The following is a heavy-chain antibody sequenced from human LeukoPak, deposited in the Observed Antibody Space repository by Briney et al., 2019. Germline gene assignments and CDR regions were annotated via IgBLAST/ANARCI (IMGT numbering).Heavy chain of an antibody. CDR1: GDTFSSYA. CDR3: ARSGSRYSYYYYYMDV. J-gene: IGHJ6*03. CDR2: IIPIFGTA. Sequence: SVKVSCKAPGDTFSSYAISWVRQAPGQGLEWMGGIIPIFGTANYAQKLQGRVTLTADESTSTAYMELSSMRSEDTAVYYCARSGSRYSYYYYYMDVWGKGTTVTVSS. D-gene: IGHD1-1*01. V-gene: IGHV1-69*13.